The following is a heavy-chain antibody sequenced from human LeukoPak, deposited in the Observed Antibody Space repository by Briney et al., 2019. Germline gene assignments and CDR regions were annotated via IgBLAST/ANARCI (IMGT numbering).Heavy chain of an antibody. V-gene: IGHV5-51*01. CDR3: ARLFSTTLWYFDL. CDR1: GYSFTNYW. J-gene: IGHJ2*01. D-gene: IGHD2-2*01. CDR2: IYPGDSDS. Sequence: GESLKISCEGSGYSFTNYWIGWVRQMPGKGLEWMGIIYPGDSDSRYSPSFQGQVTISADKSISTTYLQWSSLKASDTAIYYCARLFSTTLWYFDLWGRGTLVTVPS.